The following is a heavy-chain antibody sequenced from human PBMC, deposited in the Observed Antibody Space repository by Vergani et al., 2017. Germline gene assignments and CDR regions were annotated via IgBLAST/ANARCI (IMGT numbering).Heavy chain of an antibody. CDR1: GFTFSSYG. CDR3: AKDGCRWVEWTRYYYYYMDV. D-gene: IGHD3-3*01. J-gene: IGHJ6*03. V-gene: IGHV3-30*18. CDR2: ISYDGSNK. Sequence: QVQLVESGGGVVQPGRSLRLSCAASGFTFSSYGMHWVRQAPGKGLEWVAVISYDGSNKYYADSVKGRFTISRDNSKNTLYLQMNSLRAEDTAVYYCAKDGCRWVEWTRYYYYYMDVWGKGP.